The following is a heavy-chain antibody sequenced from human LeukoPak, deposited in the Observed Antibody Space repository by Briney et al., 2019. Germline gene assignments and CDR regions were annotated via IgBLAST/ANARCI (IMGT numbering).Heavy chain of an antibody. V-gene: IGHV1-18*01. Sequence: SVKVSCKASGYTLTSYGISWVRQAPGQGLEWMGWISAYNGNTNYAQKLQGRVTMTTDTSTSTAYVELRSLRSDDTAVYYCARDSNVYSNYLDYWGQGTLVTVSS. J-gene: IGHJ4*02. CDR3: ARDSNVYSNYLDY. CDR1: GYTLTSYG. D-gene: IGHD4-11*01. CDR2: ISAYNGNT.